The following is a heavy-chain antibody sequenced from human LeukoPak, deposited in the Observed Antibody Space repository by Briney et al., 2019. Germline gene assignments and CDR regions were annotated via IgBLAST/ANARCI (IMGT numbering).Heavy chain of an antibody. Sequence: SETLSLTXTVSGGSISSYYWSWIGQPAGKGLEWIGRIYTSGSTNYNPSLKSRVTMSVDTSKNQFSLKLRSVTAADTAVYYCARGYNWGSPTRNFCYLDVWGKGTTVTVSS. CDR1: GGSISSYY. V-gene: IGHV4-4*07. CDR3: ARGYNWGSPTRNFCYLDV. J-gene: IGHJ6*03. CDR2: IYTSGST. D-gene: IGHD7-27*01.